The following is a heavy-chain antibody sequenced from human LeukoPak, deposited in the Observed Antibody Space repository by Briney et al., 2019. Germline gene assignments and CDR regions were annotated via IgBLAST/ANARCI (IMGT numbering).Heavy chain of an antibody. J-gene: IGHJ4*02. Sequence: SVKVSCKASGGTFNSYAISWVRQAPGQGLEWMGGIIPIFGTANYAQKFQGRVTITADKSTSTAYMELSSLRSEDTAVYYCARDLLPHYYDSSGYSSLGSYWGQGTLVTVSS. D-gene: IGHD3-22*01. CDR1: GGTFNSYA. CDR3: ARDLLPHYYDSSGYSSLGSY. V-gene: IGHV1-69*06. CDR2: IIPIFGTA.